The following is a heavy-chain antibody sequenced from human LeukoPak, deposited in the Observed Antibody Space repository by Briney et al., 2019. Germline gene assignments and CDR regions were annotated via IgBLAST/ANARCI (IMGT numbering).Heavy chain of an antibody. CDR1: GGSFSGYY. D-gene: IGHD6-13*01. CDR2: INHSGST. CDR3: ARGYSSSWYFYYYYMDV. J-gene: IGHJ6*03. Sequence: SETLSLTCAVYGGSFSGYYWSWIRQPPGNGLEWIGEINHSGSTNYNPSLKSRVTMSVDTSKNQVSLKLSSVTAADTAVYYCARGYSSSWYFYYYYMDVWGKGTTVTVSS. V-gene: IGHV4-34*01.